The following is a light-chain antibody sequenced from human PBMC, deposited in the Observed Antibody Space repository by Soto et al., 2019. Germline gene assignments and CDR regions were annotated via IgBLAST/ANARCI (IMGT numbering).Light chain of an antibody. CDR1: QSVSSN. J-gene: IGKJ1*01. CDR3: QQYNNWHTWT. CDR2: GAS. V-gene: IGKV3-15*01. Sequence: EIVMTQSPATLSVSPGERATLSCRASQSVSSNLAWYQQKPGQAPRLLIYGASTRATGIPARFSVSGSGTEFTLTNSCLQSEDFAVYYCQQYNNWHTWTFGQGTKVEIK.